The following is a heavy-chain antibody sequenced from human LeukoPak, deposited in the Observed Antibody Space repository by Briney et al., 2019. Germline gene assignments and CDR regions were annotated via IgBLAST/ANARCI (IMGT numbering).Heavy chain of an antibody. J-gene: IGHJ6*03. CDR3: ARLHYDFWGVNYYYYMDV. CDR1: GGSISSYY. CDR2: IYCSGST. Sequence: SETLSLTCTVSGGSISSYYWSWIRQPPGKGLEWIGYIYCSGSTNYNPSLKSRVTISVDTSKNQFSLKLSSVTAADTAVYYCARLHYDFWGVNYYYYMDVWGKGTTVTVSS. D-gene: IGHD3-3*01. V-gene: IGHV4-59*01.